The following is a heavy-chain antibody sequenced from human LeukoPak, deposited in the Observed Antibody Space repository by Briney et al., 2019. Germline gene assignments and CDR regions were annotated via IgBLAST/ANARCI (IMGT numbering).Heavy chain of an antibody. Sequence: GGSLRLSCAASGFTFSSYGMHWVRQAPGKGLEWVAFIRYDGSNKYYADSVKGRFTISRDNSKNTLYLQMNSLRAEDTAVYYCARCEVSGVGLDYWGQGTLVTVSS. CDR1: GFTFSSYG. D-gene: IGHD3-10*02. CDR2: IRYDGSNK. CDR3: ARCEVSGVGLDY. J-gene: IGHJ4*02. V-gene: IGHV3-30*02.